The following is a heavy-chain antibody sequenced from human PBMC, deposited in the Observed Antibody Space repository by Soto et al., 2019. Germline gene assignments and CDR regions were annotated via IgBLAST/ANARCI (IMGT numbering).Heavy chain of an antibody. CDR3: ARDREWEPSQEGFDY. J-gene: IGHJ4*02. CDR2: INQDDSEK. V-gene: IGHV3-7*03. CDR1: IFTYSQYW. Sequence: EVQLVESGGGLVQPGGSLSLPCLASIFTYSQYWMSCPPEARGEGREWVPTINQDDSEKFFVDSVKGRFTISRDNTKKSLYLQMYSLRVEDTALYYCARDREWEPSQEGFDYWGQGTLVTVSS. D-gene: IGHD1-26*01.